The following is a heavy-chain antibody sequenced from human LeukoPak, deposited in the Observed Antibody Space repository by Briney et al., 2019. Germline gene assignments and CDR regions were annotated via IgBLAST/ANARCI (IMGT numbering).Heavy chain of an antibody. J-gene: IGHJ4*02. CDR2: ISHDGNNE. V-gene: IGHV3-30*18. Sequence: GRSLRLSCAASGFTFSTFGIHWVRQAPGKGLEWVAAISHDGNNEYYTDSVKDRFTISRDNSKNMIYLQMNSLRGEDSAVYYCAKVNNYDDYWGQGTLVTVSS. CDR3: AKVNNYDDY. CDR1: GFTFSTFG. D-gene: IGHD1/OR15-1a*01.